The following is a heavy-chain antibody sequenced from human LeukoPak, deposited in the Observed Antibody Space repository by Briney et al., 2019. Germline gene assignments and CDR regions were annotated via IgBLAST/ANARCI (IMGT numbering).Heavy chain of an antibody. D-gene: IGHD3-22*01. CDR2: INPNSGGT. CDR1: GYTFTGYY. Sequence: ASVKVSCKASGYTFTGYYMHWVRQAPGQGLEWMGRINPNSGGTNYAQKFQGRVTMTRDTSISTAYMELSRLRSDDTAVYYCASEPRGYYDSSGYYRQADYWGQGTLVTVSS. J-gene: IGHJ4*02. CDR3: ASEPRGYYDSSGYYRQADY. V-gene: IGHV1-2*06.